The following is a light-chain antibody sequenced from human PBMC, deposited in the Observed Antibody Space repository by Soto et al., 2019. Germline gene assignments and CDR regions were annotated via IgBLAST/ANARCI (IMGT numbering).Light chain of an antibody. Sequence: QSALTQPASVSGSPGQSITISCTGTSSDVGGYNYVSWYQQHPGKAPKLMIYDVSNRPSGVSNRFSGSKSGNTASLTISGLQAEDEADYYCRSYTSSSTYVFGTGPKITVL. V-gene: IGLV2-14*01. J-gene: IGLJ1*01. CDR1: SSDVGGYNY. CDR2: DVS. CDR3: RSYTSSSTYV.